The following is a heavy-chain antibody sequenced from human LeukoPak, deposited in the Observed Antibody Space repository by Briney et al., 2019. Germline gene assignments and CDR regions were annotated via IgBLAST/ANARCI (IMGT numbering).Heavy chain of an antibody. Sequence: SETLSLTCAVYGGSFSGYYWSWIRQPPGKGLEWIGEINHSGSTNYNPSLKSRVTISVDTSKNQFSLKLSSVTAADTAVYYCARGGARHGYYYGSGGYYIHWGQGTLVTVSS. V-gene: IGHV4-34*01. CDR1: GGSFSGYY. CDR3: ARGGARHGYYYGSGGYYIH. D-gene: IGHD3-10*01. CDR2: INHSGST. J-gene: IGHJ4*02.